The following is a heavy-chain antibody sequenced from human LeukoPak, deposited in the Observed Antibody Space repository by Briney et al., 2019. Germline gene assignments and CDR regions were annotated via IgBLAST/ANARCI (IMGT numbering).Heavy chain of an antibody. D-gene: IGHD2-15*01. CDR3: ARGGVVVAAGIIDY. J-gene: IGHJ4*02. CDR2: ISAYNGNT. Sequence: RASVKVSCKASGSTFTSFGISWDRQAPGQGIEWMGWISAYNGNTNYAQKLPGRVTTTTDTSTSTAYMELRSLRSDDTAVYYCARGGVVVAAGIIDYWGQGTLVTVSS. V-gene: IGHV1-18*04. CDR1: GSTFTSFG.